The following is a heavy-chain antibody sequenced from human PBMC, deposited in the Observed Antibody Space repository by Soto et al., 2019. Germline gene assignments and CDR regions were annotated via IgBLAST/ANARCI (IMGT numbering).Heavy chain of an antibody. CDR2: IYYSGST. D-gene: IGHD3-3*01. J-gene: IGHJ4*02. Sequence: PSETLSLTCTVSGGSISSSSYYWGWIRQPPGKGLEWIGSIYYSGSTYYNPSLKSRVTISVDTSKNQFSLKLSSVTAADTAVYYCARQRYYDFWSGYLDYWGQGTLVTVSS. CDR3: ARQRYYDFWSGYLDY. V-gene: IGHV4-39*01. CDR1: GGSISSSSYY.